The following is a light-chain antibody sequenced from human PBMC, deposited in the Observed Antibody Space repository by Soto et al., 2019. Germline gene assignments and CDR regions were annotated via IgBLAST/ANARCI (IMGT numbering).Light chain of an antibody. CDR2: KAS. CDR1: QSINWY. CDR3: QQYSTYPYI. J-gene: IGKJ2*01. V-gene: IGKV1-5*03. Sequence: DIQMTQSPSSLSASVGDRVTITCRASQSINWYLNWYQQKPGKAPKLLIYKASTLESGVPSRFSGGGIGTEFSLSISSLQPDDFATYYCQQYSTYPYIFGQGTKVDIK.